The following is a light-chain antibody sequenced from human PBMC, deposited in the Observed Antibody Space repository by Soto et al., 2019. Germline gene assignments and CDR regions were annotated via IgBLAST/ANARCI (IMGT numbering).Light chain of an antibody. CDR1: QLTSRY. V-gene: IGKV3-20*01. CDR2: GAS. CDR3: QQYSTSPIS. J-gene: IGKJ5*01. Sequence: ENVLTQSPGTLSLSPGERATLSCRASQLTSRYLSWYQQRPGQAPRLLIYGASSRATGIPDRFRGSGSGTDFTLTISRLEPEDFAVYYCQQYSTSPISYGQGTRLEIK.